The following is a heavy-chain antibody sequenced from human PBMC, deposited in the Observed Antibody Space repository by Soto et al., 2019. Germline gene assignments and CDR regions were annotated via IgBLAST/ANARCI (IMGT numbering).Heavy chain of an antibody. CDR1: GYTFTSYG. CDR3: ARGRYGDY. D-gene: IGHD1-1*01. J-gene: IGHJ4*02. CDR2: ISAHNGNT. Sequence: QVHLVQSGAEVKKPGASVKVSCKASGYTFTSYGITWVRQAPGQGLEWMGWISAHNGNTDYAQKLQGRVIVTRDTSTSTAYMELRSLISYGTAVYYCARGRYGDYWGQGALVTVSS. V-gene: IGHV1-18*01.